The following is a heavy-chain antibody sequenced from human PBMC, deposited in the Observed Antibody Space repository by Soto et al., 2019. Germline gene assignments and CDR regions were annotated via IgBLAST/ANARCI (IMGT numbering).Heavy chain of an antibody. V-gene: IGHV3-33*01. CDR3: ARDLVRGVRYYYYGMDV. Sequence: GGSLRLSCAASGFTFSSYGMHWVRQAPGKGLEWVAVIWYDGSNKYYADSVKGRFTISRDNSKNTLYLQMNSLRAEDTAVYYCARDLVRGVRYYYYGMDVWGQGTTVTVSS. J-gene: IGHJ6*02. CDR1: GFTFSSYG. D-gene: IGHD3-10*01. CDR2: IWYDGSNK.